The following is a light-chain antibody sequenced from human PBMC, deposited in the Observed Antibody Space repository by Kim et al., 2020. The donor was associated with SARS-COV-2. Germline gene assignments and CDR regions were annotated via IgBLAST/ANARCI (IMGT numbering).Light chain of an antibody. Sequence: EIVLTQSPAILSLSPGERATLSCRASQSVSSNLAWYQQKRGQGLRLLIYDVSNRATGIPARFSGSGSGTDFTLTISSLEHEDFAVYYCQQGAHLITFGQGTRLEIK. J-gene: IGKJ5*01. CDR1: QSVSSN. CDR2: DVS. CDR3: QQGAHLIT. V-gene: IGKV3-11*01.